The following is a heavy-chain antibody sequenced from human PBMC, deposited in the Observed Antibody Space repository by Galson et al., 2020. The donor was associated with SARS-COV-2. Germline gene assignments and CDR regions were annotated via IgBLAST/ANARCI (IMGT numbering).Heavy chain of an antibody. D-gene: IGHD2-21*01. CDR1: GGSISSYY. CDR3: ARTGGVVVPRYYFDY. CDR2: IYYSGST. V-gene: IGHV4-59*01. J-gene: IGHJ4*02. Sequence: SETLSLTCTVSGGSISSYYWSWIRQPPGKGLEWIGYIYYSGSTNYNPSLKSRVTISVDTSKNQFSLKLSSVTAADTAVYYCARTGGVVVPRYYFDYWGQGTLVTVSS.